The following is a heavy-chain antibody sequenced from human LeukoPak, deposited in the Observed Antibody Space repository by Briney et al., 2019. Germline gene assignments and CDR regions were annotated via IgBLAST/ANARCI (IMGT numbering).Heavy chain of an antibody. CDR1: GFTFSTYG. J-gene: IGHJ6*03. CDR3: AKDRRFSEWFPLQDMDV. CDR2: IRYDGSNK. D-gene: IGHD3-3*01. V-gene: IGHV3-30*02. Sequence: PGGSLRLSCAASGFTFSTYGMHWVRQAPGKGLEWVAFIRYDGSNKYYADSVKGRFTISRDNSKNTLNLQMNSLRGEDTAVYYCAKDRRFSEWFPLQDMDVWGKGTTVTVSS.